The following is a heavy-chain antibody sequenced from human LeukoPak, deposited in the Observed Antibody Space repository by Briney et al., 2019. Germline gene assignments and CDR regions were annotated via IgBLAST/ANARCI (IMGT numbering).Heavy chain of an antibody. Sequence: PSETLSLTCAVSGGSISSYYWSWIRQPPGKGLEWIGYIYYSGSTNYNPSLKSRVTISVDTSKNQFSLKLSSVTAADTAVYYCARYVVVTAYFDYWGQGTLVTVSS. J-gene: IGHJ4*02. D-gene: IGHD2-21*02. CDR3: ARYVVVTAYFDY. CDR2: IYYSGST. V-gene: IGHV4-59*01. CDR1: GGSISSYY.